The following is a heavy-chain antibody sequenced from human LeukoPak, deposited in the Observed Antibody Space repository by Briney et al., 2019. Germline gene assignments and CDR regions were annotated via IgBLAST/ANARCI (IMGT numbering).Heavy chain of an antibody. J-gene: IGHJ3*02. Sequence: GGSLRLSCAASGFTFGSYEMNWVRQAPGKGLEWVSYISSSGSTIYYADSVKGRFTISRDNAKNSLYLQMNSLRAEDTAVYYCAREIAAAGHHDAFDIWGQGTMVTVSS. CDR2: ISSSGSTI. D-gene: IGHD6-13*01. CDR3: AREIAAAGHHDAFDI. V-gene: IGHV3-48*03. CDR1: GFTFGSYE.